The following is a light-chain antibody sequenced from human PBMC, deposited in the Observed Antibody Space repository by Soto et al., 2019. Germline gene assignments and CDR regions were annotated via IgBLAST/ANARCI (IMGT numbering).Light chain of an antibody. J-gene: IGKJ1*01. V-gene: IGKV1-27*01. CDR2: AAS. Sequence: DIQMTQSPSSLSASVGDRVTITCRASQDISNSLAWYQQKAGKVPKLLIYAASTLQSGVPSRFSGSGSGTDFTLTISSLQPEDVATYYCQKYNSAPWTFGQGTKLEIK. CDR3: QKYNSAPWT. CDR1: QDISNS.